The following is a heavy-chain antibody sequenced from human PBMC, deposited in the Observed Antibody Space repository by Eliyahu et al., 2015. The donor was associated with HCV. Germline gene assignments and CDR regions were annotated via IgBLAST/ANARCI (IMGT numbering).Heavy chain of an antibody. CDR3: ATVRGGAAYYYLDV. J-gene: IGHJ6*02. CDR2: ISSRSKYT. CDR1: GFSFSXFS. D-gene: IGHD3-10*01. V-gene: IGHV3-11*06. Sequence: QVQVVESGGGLVRPGGSLRLXXAXSGFSFSXFSMAWIRQAPGKRLEWXSXISSRSKYTKYAGSVKGRFTVSRDNSKNSLYLQLNNLRVDDTAVYHCATVRGGAAYYYLDVWGQGTTVIVSS.